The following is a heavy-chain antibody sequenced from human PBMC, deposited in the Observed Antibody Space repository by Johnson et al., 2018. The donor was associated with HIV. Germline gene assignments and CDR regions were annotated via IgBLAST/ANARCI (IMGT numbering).Heavy chain of an antibody. CDR2: ISYDGNNK. J-gene: IGHJ3*02. Sequence: QVQLVESGGGVVQPGRSLRLSCAASGFTFSSYAMHWVRQTPGKGLEWVAVISYDGNNKYYADSAKGRFTISRDNSRNTLFLQLNSLRVEDTAAYYCARGVKQQLSVVDAFGIWGQGTMVTVSS. CDR3: ARGVKQQLSVVDAFGI. V-gene: IGHV3-30*04. CDR1: GFTFSSYA. D-gene: IGHD6-13*01.